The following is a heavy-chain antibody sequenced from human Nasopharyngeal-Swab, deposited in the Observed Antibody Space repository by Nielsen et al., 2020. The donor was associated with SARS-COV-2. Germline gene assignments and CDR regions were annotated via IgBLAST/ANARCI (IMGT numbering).Heavy chain of an antibody. CDR3: ARDGGYSGRDAFDI. V-gene: IGHV3-66*01. D-gene: IGHD5-12*01. CDR1: GFTFSSYA. CDR2: IYSGGST. J-gene: IGHJ3*02. Sequence: GESLKISCAASGFTFSSYAMSWVRQAPGKGLEWVSVIYSGGSTYYADSVKGRFTISRDNSKNTLYLQMNSLRAEDTAVYYCARDGGYSGRDAFDIWGQGTMVTVSS.